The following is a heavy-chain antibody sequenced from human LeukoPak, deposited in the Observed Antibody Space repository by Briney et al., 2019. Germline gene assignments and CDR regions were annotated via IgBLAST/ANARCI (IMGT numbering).Heavy chain of an antibody. J-gene: IGHJ4*02. Sequence: EASVKVSCKASGYTFTGYYMHWVRQAPGQGLEWMRRINPNSGGTNYAQKFQGRVTMTRDTSISTAYMELSRLRSDDTAVYYCARDHGPYDFWSGYWIWYFDYWGQGTLVTVSS. CDR1: GYTFTGYY. V-gene: IGHV1-2*06. CDR3: ARDHGPYDFWSGYWIWYFDY. D-gene: IGHD3-3*01. CDR2: INPNSGGT.